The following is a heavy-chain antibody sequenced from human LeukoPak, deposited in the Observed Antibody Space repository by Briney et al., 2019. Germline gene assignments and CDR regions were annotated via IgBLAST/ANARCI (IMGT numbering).Heavy chain of an antibody. CDR2: IIPIFGTA. D-gene: IGHD2-2*01. CDR1: GGTFSSYA. CDR3: ASGHGMYQLLSCFDY. V-gene: IGHV1-69*01. Sequence: SVKVSCKASGGTFSSYAISWVRQAPGQGLEWMGGIIPIFGTANYAQKFQGRVTITADESTSTAYMELSSLRSEDTAVYYCASGHGMYQLLSCFDYWGQGTLVTVSS. J-gene: IGHJ4*02.